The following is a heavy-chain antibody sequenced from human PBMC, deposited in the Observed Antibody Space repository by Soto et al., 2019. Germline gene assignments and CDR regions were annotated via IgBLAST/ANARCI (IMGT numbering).Heavy chain of an antibody. CDR2: TYPEDSQT. V-gene: IGHV5-51*01. J-gene: IGHJ3*02. D-gene: IGHD6-13*01. CDR3: GSLRIAADALDDFDI. CDR1: GYSFTSYW. Sequence: PGESLKISCKASGYSFTSYWIGWVRQISGKGLEWMGITYPEDSQTLYSPSFQGQVTVSVDKSISTGYLQWSSLKASDTAMYYCGSLRIAADALDDFDIWGQGTMVTVSS.